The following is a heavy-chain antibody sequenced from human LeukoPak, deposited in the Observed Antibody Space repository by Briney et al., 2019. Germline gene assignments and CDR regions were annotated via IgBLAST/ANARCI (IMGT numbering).Heavy chain of an antibody. V-gene: IGHV3-23*01. CDR1: GFTFSSYA. J-gene: IGHJ4*02. Sequence: GGSLRLSCAASGFTFSSYAMSWVRQAPGKGLEWVSAISGSGGSTYYADSVKGRFTISRDNAKNTLYLQMNSLRAEDTAVYYCATDRNSGKYYDYWGQGTLVTVSS. CDR2: ISGSGGST. CDR3: ATDRNSGKYYDY. D-gene: IGHD1-26*01.